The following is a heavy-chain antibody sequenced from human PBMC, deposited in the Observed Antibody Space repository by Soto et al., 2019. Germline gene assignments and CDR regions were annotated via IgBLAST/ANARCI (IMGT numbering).Heavy chain of an antibody. V-gene: IGHV1-18*04. CDR1: GYTFTSYG. CDR3: ARVRMRNYDFWSGYPPSYGMDV. J-gene: IGHJ6*02. CDR2: ISAYNGNT. Sequence: ASVKVSCKVSGYTFTSYGISWVRQAPGQGLEWMGWISAYNGNTNYAQKLQGRVTMTTDTSTSSAYMELRSLRSDDTAVYYCARVRMRNYDFWSGYPPSYGMDVWGQGTTVTVSS. D-gene: IGHD3-3*01.